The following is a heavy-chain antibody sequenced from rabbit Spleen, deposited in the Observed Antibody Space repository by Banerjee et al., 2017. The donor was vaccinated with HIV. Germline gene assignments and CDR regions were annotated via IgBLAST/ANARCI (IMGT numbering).Heavy chain of an antibody. CDR1: RFSFSSIFW. D-gene: IGHD2-1*01. CDR2: IDTGDSDT. CDR3: ARNYFVVGDSLNL. J-gene: IGHJ4*01. Sequence: QQQLEESGGGLVKPGGTLTLTCTASRFSFSSIFWICCVRQAPGKGLEWIACIDTGDSDTYYATWAKGRFTISKTTSTTVTLQMTSLTAADTATYFCARNYFVVGDSLNLWGPGTLVTVS. V-gene: IGHV1S45*01.